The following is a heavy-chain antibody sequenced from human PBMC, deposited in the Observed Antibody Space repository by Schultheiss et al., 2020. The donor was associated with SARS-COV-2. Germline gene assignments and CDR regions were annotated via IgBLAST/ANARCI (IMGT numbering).Heavy chain of an antibody. CDR1: GFTFDDYA. CDR3: ARNAARLITRAQFDY. Sequence: GGSLRLSCAASGFTFDDYAMHWVRQAPGKGLEWVSYISSSGSTIYYADSVKGRFTISRDNAKDSLYLQMNSLRAEDTAVYYCARNAARLITRAQFDYWGQGTLVTVSS. CDR2: ISSSGSTI. J-gene: IGHJ4*02. D-gene: IGHD6-6*01. V-gene: IGHV3-48*03.